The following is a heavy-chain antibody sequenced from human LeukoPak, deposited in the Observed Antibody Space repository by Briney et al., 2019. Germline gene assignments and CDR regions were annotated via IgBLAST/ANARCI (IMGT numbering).Heavy chain of an antibody. J-gene: IGHJ6*04. D-gene: IGHD3-10*02. CDR3: AELGITMIGGV. CDR2: ISSSGSTI. Sequence: GGSLRLSCAASGFTYSSYEMNWVRQGPGKGLEWVSYISSSGSTIYYADSVKGRFTISRDNAKNSLYLQMNSLRAEDTAVYYCAELGITMIGGVWGKGTTVTISS. V-gene: IGHV3-48*03. CDR1: GFTYSSYE.